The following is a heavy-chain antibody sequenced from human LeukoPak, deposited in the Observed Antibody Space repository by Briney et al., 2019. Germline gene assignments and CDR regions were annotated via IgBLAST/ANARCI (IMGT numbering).Heavy chain of an antibody. J-gene: IGHJ3*02. CDR1: GFTFTNYN. CDR3: ANFDGDSQAFHI. Sequence: GGSLRLSCAASGFTFTNYNMHWVRQTPGKGLQWVAAILYDGSKKYYADSVKGRFSVCRDNSDSTLYLQMNNLKTEDTALYSCANFDGDSQAFHIWGLGTMVTVSS. V-gene: IGHV3-30*18. CDR2: ILYDGSKK. D-gene: IGHD3-9*01.